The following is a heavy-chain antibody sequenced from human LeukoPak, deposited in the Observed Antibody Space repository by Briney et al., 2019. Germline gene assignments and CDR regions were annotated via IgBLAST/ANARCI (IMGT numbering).Heavy chain of an antibody. CDR3: AKDKHYDSSALYPYFDY. CDR1: GFTFSSYA. J-gene: IGHJ4*02. D-gene: IGHD3-22*01. Sequence: GGSLRLSCAASGFTFSSYAMSWVRQAPGKGLEWVSAISGSGGSTYYADSVKGQFTISRDNSKNTLYLQMNSLRAEDTAVYYCAKDKHYDSSALYPYFDYWGQGTLVTVSS. CDR2: ISGSGGST. V-gene: IGHV3-23*01.